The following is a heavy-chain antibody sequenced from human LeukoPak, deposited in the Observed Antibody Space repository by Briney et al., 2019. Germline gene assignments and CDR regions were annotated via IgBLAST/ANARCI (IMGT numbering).Heavy chain of an antibody. CDR3: ATETNRKTAMVYGDFDY. CDR1: VYTLTELS. Sequence: GASVKVSCKVSVYTLTELSMHWVRQAPGKGLEWMGGFDPEDGETIYAQKFQGRVTMTEDTSTDTAYMELSSLRSEDTAVYYCATETNRKTAMVYGDFDYWGQGTLVTVSS. CDR2: FDPEDGET. D-gene: IGHD5-18*01. J-gene: IGHJ4*02. V-gene: IGHV1-24*01.